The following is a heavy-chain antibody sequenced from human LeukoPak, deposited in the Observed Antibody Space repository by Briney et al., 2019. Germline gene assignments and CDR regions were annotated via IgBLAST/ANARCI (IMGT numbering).Heavy chain of an antibody. D-gene: IGHD4-11*01. CDR1: GGSISSSY. CDR2: IYPGGST. Sequence: SETLSLTCAVSGGSISSSYWSWIRQPPGKGLEWIGNIYPGGSTDYNPSLKSRVAISVDTSYNEVSLKLSSVTAADTAVYYCERRMTTGHPYFDTWGQGTLVTVSS. V-gene: IGHV4-4*09. CDR3: ERRMTTGHPYFDT. J-gene: IGHJ4*02.